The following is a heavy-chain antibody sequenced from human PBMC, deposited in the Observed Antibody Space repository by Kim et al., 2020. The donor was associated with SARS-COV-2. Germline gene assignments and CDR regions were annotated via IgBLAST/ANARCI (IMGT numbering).Heavy chain of an antibody. J-gene: IGHJ6*03. CDR1: GFSFDDSA. Sequence: GGSLRLSCVASGFSFDDSAMHWVRQAPGKGLEWVSGISWNSGSIGYADSVKGRFTISRDNAKNSLYLQMNSLRAEDTALYYCAKTLTYYDFWSGYEYYY. CDR3: AKTLTYYDFWSGYEYYY. D-gene: IGHD3-3*01. V-gene: IGHV3-9*01. CDR2: ISWNSGSI.